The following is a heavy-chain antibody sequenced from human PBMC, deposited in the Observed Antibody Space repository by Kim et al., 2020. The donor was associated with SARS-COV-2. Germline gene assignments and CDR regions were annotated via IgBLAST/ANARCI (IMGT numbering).Heavy chain of an antibody. CDR3: ARESCGTVSSSWYYFDY. J-gene: IGHJ4*02. CDR2: IYDSGST. D-gene: IGHD6-13*01. Sequence: SETLSLTCTVSGGSISSGGYYWSWIRQHTGKGWEWIGYIYDSGSTYYNPSLKSRVTISVDTSKNQFSLKLSSVTAADTAVYYCARESCGTVSSSWYYFDYWGQGTLVTVSS. CDR1: GGSISSGGYY. V-gene: IGHV4-31*03.